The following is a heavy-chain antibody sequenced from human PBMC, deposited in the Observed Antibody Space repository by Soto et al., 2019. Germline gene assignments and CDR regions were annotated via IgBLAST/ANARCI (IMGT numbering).Heavy chain of an antibody. D-gene: IGHD6-13*01. V-gene: IGHV4-4*02. CDR3: ARDCYSSSWYRSLDYYYYYGMDV. J-gene: IGHJ6*01. CDR2: IYHSGST. CDR1: GGSISSSNW. Sequence: PSETLSLTCAVSGGSISSSNWCSWVRQPPGKGLEWIGEIYHSGSTNYNPSLKSRVTISVDKSKNQFSLKLSSVTAADTAVYYCARDCYSSSWYRSLDYYYYYGMDVWGQGTTVTVSS.